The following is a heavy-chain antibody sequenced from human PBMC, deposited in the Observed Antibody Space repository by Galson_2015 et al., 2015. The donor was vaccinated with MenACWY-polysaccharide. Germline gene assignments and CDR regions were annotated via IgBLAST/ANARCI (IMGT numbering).Heavy chain of an antibody. V-gene: IGHV3-15*01. CDR2: IKSKTDGGTT. CDR3: TPRYSGYDYVGY. J-gene: IGHJ4*02. Sequence: SLRLSCAASGFTFSNAWMSWVRQAPGKGLEWVGRIKSKTDGGTTDYAAPVKGRFTISRDDSKNTLYLQMNSLKTEDTAVYYCTPRYSGYDYVGYWGQGTLVTVSS. D-gene: IGHD5-12*01. CDR1: GFTFSNAW.